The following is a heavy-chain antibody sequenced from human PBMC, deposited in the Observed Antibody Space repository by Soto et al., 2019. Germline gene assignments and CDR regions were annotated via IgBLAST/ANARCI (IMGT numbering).Heavy chain of an antibody. Sequence: QMQLQESGPGLVKPSETMSLTCTASGASISNYYWNWIRQPPGKGLEWIGHIYNGESTNYNPSLKSRVTISVDTPKNQFSLKLGSVTAADTAVYYCAQTTGWPGFDYWGQGILVIVSS. V-gene: IGHV4-59*01. CDR2: IYNGEST. D-gene: IGHD6-19*01. CDR3: AQTTGWPGFDY. CDR1: GASISNYY. J-gene: IGHJ4*02.